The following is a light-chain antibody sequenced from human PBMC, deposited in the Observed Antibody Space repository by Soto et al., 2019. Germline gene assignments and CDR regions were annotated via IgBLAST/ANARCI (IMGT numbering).Light chain of an antibody. Sequence: DIQMTQSPSTLSASVGDRVTITCRASQSISSWLAWYQQKPGKAPKLLIYKASSLESGVPSRFSGSGSGTEFTLTISSLQPDDFAAYYCQQYNSPRTFGQGTKVELK. J-gene: IGKJ1*01. CDR1: QSISSW. CDR2: KAS. V-gene: IGKV1-5*03. CDR3: QQYNSPRT.